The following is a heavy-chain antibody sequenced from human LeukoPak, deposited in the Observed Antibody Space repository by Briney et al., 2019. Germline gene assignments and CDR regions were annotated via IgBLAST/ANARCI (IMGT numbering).Heavy chain of an antibody. CDR3: ARGSGLPPSLHFPDY. J-gene: IGHJ4*02. V-gene: IGHV4-39*01. Sequence: PSETLSLTCTVSGGSISSSSYYWGWIRQPPGKGLEWIGSIYYSGSTYYNPSLKSRVTISVDTSKNQFSLKLSSVTAADTAVYYCARGSGLPPSLHFPDYWGQGTLVTVSS. D-gene: IGHD2-21*02. CDR2: IYYSGST. CDR1: GGSISSSSYY.